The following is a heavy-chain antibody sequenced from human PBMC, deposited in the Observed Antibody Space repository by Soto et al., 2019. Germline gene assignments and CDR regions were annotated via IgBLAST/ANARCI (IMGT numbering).Heavy chain of an antibody. V-gene: IGHV3-74*01. CDR1: GFTFSTYW. J-gene: IGHJ1*01. CDR3: VRGSGSNV. CDR2: SNSDAIHT. Sequence: GGSLRLSCAASGFTFSTYWLHWIRQVPGKGLDWASRSNSDAIHTYYADSVKGRFTISRDNVKNTLYLQMNSLRVEDTAMYYCVRGSGSNVGGQGTLVTVSS. D-gene: IGHD1-26*01.